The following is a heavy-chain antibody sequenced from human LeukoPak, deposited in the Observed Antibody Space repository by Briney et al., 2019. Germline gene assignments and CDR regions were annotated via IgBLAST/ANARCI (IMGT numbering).Heavy chain of an antibody. V-gene: IGHV3-64*01. CDR2: ITGNGGST. CDR3: ARGRYYSDYLSY. D-gene: IGHD4-11*01. J-gene: IGHJ4*02. Sequence: GGSLRLSCAASGFTFSSYAMHWVRQAPGKGLEYVSAITGNGGSTYYANSVKGRFTISRDNSKNTLYLQMGSLRAEDMAVYYCARGRYYSDYLSYWGQGTLVTVSS. CDR1: GFTFSSYA.